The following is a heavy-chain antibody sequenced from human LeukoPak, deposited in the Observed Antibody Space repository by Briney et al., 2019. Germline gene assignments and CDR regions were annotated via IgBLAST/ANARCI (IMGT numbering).Heavy chain of an antibody. CDR2: IYHSGST. CDR1: GGSISSGTYY. Sequence: SETLSLTCTVSGGSISSGTYYWAWIRQPPGKGLEWIGTIYHSGSTYYNPSLKSRVTISVDTSKNQFSLNLTSLTAADTAVYYCARDRKYYYHMDVWGKGTTVTVSS. CDR3: ARDRKYYYHMDV. D-gene: IGHD1-14*01. J-gene: IGHJ6*03. V-gene: IGHV4-39*07.